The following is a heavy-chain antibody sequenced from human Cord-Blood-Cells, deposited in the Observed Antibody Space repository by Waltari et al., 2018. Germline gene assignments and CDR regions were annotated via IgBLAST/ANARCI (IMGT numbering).Heavy chain of an antibody. V-gene: IGHV3-30-3*01. Sequence: QVQLVESGGGVVQPGGSLRLSCAASGFTFSSYAMPWVRQAPGKGLEWVAVISYDGSNKYYADSVKGRFTISRDNSKNTLYLQMNSLRAEDTAVYYCARGGVTTLRMDVWGQGTTVTVSS. D-gene: IGHD4-17*01. J-gene: IGHJ6*02. CDR1: GFTFSSYA. CDR3: ARGGVTTLRMDV. CDR2: ISYDGSNK.